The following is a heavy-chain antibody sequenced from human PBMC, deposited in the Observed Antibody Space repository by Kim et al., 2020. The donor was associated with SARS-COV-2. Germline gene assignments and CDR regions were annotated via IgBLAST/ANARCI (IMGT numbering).Heavy chain of an antibody. V-gene: IGHV3-33*01. D-gene: IGHD5-18*01. CDR2: IWYDGTNK. CDR3: ARAPGYSYAYPDY. J-gene: IGHJ4*02. CDR1: GFIFSSHG. Sequence: GGSLRLSCAASGFIFSSHGMHWVRQAPGKGLEWVAIIWYDGTNKYSTDSVKGRFTISRDNSKNTLYLQMDTLTAEDTAVYYCARAPGYSYAYPDYWGQGT.